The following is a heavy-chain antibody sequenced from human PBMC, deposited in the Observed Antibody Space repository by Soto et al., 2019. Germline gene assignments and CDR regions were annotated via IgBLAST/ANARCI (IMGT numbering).Heavy chain of an antibody. CDR3: ARGSWSGSYIYPLDV. CDR2: IYYSGST. Sequence: PSETLSLTCSVSGGPIRTYYWNWIRQTPGRGLEWIGYIYYSGSTDYNPSLKSRVTISVDRSKNHFSLNLTSVTAADTAVYYCARGSWSGSYIYPLDVWGPGTTVTVS. CDR1: GGPIRTYY. J-gene: IGHJ6*02. D-gene: IGHD3-3*01. V-gene: IGHV4-59*01.